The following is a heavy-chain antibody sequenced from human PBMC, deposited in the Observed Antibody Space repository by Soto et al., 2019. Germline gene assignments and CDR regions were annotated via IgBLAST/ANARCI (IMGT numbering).Heavy chain of an antibody. D-gene: IGHD5-12*01. Sequence: QVQLQESGPGLVKPSQTLSLTCTVSGGSISSGGYYWSWIRQHPGKGLEWIGYIYYIGSTYYNPSLKSRVTISVDTSKNQFSLKLSSVTAADTAVYYCARDSGYDYGDVFYYYYMDVWGKGTTVTVSS. CDR3: ARDSGYDYGDVFYYYYMDV. V-gene: IGHV4-31*03. J-gene: IGHJ6*03. CDR1: GGSISSGGYY. CDR2: IYYIGST.